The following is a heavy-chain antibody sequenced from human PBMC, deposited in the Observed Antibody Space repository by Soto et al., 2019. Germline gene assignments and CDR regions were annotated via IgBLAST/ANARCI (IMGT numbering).Heavy chain of an antibody. Sequence: GGSLRLSCAASGFTFSSYWMHWVRQAPGKGLVWVSRINSDGSSTSYADSVKGRFTISRDNAKNTLYLQMNSLRAEDTAVYYCARWAITGTLANWFDPWGQGTLVTVSS. V-gene: IGHV3-74*01. CDR1: GFTFSSYW. CDR3: ARWAITGTLANWFDP. J-gene: IGHJ5*02. D-gene: IGHD1-20*01. CDR2: INSDGSST.